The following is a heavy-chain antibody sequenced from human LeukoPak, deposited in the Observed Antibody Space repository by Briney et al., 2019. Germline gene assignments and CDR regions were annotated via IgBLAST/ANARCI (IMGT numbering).Heavy chain of an antibody. Sequence: SETLSLTCTVSGGSISSYYWSWIRQPAGKGLEWIGRIYTSGSTNYNPSLKSRATMSVDTSKNQFSLKLSSVTAADTAVYYCARDEGCSGGSCYPNNWFDPWGQGTLVTVSS. D-gene: IGHD2-15*01. CDR1: GGSISSYY. CDR3: ARDEGCSGGSCYPNNWFDP. V-gene: IGHV4-4*07. CDR2: IYTSGST. J-gene: IGHJ5*02.